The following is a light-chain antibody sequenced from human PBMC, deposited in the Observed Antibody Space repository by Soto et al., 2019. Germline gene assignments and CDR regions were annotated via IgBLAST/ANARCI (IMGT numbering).Light chain of an antibody. CDR2: GAS. CDR1: ESVRNNS. CDR3: HHYGYGADT. V-gene: IGKV3-20*01. J-gene: IGKJ2*01. Sequence: ELVLTQSPGTLSLSPGERATLSCSASESVRNNSLAWYQQHPGQAPRLLIFGASSRATGIPDRFTGSGSGADFSLTISRLEPEDSAVYFCHHYGYGADTFGQGTKLEIK.